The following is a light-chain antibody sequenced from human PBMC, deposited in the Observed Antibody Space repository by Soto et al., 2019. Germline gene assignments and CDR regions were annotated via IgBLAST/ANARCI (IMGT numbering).Light chain of an antibody. CDR3: QQYNNWPRT. CDR2: AAS. Sequence: EVVMTQSPATLSVSPGERATLSCRASQSVSNNLAWYQQKPGQAPRLLMYAASTRATGIPARFSGSRSGTEFTLTISSLQSEDFAVYYCQQYNNWPRTFGQGT. J-gene: IGKJ1*01. V-gene: IGKV3-15*01. CDR1: QSVSNN.